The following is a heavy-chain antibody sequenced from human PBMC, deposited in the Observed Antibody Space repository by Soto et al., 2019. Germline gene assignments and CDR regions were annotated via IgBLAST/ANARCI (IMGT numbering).Heavy chain of an antibody. J-gene: IGHJ4*02. CDR1: GFTFNIYA. V-gene: IGHV3-23*01. CDR3: AKGRTSGWYEWDY. Sequence: EAQLLESGGDLVQPGGSLRLSCAASGFTFNIYAMSWVRQAPGKGLEWVSSITKSGDTYYADSVRGRFIISRDNSRNTMYLQMNGLRAEDTAVYYRAKGRTSGWYEWDYWGQGDLVIVSS. CDR2: ITKSGDT. D-gene: IGHD6-19*01.